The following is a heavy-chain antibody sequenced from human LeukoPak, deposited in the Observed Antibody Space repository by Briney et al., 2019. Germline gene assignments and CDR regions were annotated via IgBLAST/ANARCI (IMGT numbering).Heavy chain of an antibody. Sequence: ASVKVSCKASGGTFSSYAISWVRQAPGQGLEWMGGIIPIFGTANYAQKFQGRVTITTDESTSTAYMELSSLRSEDTAVYYCARSLYGDYAVDYYSMDVWGKGTTVTVSS. J-gene: IGHJ6*03. CDR1: GGTFSSYA. CDR2: IIPIFGTA. D-gene: IGHD4-17*01. CDR3: ARSLYGDYAVDYYSMDV. V-gene: IGHV1-69*05.